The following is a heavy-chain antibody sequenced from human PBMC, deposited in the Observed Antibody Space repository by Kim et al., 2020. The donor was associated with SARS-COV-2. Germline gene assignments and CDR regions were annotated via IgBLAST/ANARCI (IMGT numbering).Heavy chain of an antibody. J-gene: IGHJ4*02. Sequence: NPSRKWPVTRSVDTSKNPFSLRLSSVTAADTAVYYCARIRLGATRYFDYWGQGTLVTVSS. CDR3: ARIRLGATRYFDY. V-gene: IGHV4-39*01. D-gene: IGHD1-26*01.